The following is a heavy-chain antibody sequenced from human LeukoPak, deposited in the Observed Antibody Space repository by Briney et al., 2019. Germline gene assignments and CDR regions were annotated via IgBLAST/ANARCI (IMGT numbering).Heavy chain of an antibody. CDR1: GYSFTNYW. CDR2: IYPGDSDT. V-gene: IGHV5-51*01. J-gene: IGHJ4*02. CDR3: GRGRGKDDY. D-gene: IGHD3-16*01. Sequence: GESLKISCKGSGYSFTNYWVGWVRQMPGKGLEWMGIIYPGDSDTRYRPSFQGHVTISADKSISTAYLQWSSLKASDTAMYFCGRGRGKDDYWGQGTLVTVSS.